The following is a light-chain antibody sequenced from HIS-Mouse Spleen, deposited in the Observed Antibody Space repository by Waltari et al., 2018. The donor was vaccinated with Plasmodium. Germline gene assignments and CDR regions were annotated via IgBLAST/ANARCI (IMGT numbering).Light chain of an antibody. V-gene: IGLV1-51*01. CDR3: GTWDSSLSAGVV. CDR2: DNK. CDR1: SSNIGNNY. J-gene: IGLJ2*01. Sequence: QSVLTQPPSVSAAPGQKVTISCSGSSSNIGNNYVSWYQQLPGTAPKLLIYDNKNRPAGIPARFSGSKSGTSATLGITGLQTGDEADYYCGTWDSSLSAGVVFGGGTKLTVL.